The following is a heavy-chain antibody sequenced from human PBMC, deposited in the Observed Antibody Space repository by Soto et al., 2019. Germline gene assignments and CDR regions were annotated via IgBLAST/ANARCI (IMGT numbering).Heavy chain of an antibody. CDR1: GFTFSSYG. J-gene: IGHJ6*03. CDR2: IWYDGSNK. Sequence: PGGSLRLSCAASGFTFSSYGMHWVRQAPGKGLEWVAVIWYDGSNKYYADSVKGRFTISRDNSKNTLYLQMNSLRAEDTAVYYCARGSAAGRYYYYYMDVWGKGTTVTVSS. CDR3: ARGSAAGRYYYYYMDV. V-gene: IGHV3-33*01. D-gene: IGHD6-13*01.